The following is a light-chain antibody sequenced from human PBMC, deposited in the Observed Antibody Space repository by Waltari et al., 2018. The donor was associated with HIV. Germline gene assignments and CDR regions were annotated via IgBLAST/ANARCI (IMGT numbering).Light chain of an antibody. V-gene: IGKV4-1*01. Sequence: DIVMTQSPESLAVSLGERATINCTSSRTVLYSPDNQNYLAWYLQRPGQSPRVLLFWASTRAFGVPNRFSGSGSGTDFSLTLSSLQADDVGIYYCQQYYTVPPTFGGGTKVEI. CDR1: RTVLYSPDNQNY. CDR3: QQYYTVPPT. J-gene: IGKJ4*01. CDR2: WAS.